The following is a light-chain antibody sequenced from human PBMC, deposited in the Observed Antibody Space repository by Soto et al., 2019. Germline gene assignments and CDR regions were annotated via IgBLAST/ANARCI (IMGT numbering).Light chain of an antibody. V-gene: IGKV3-20*01. J-gene: IGKJ1*01. CDR3: QQYGSSSWT. CDR2: GAS. CDR1: QYFSNK. Sequence: EIVMTPSAATLAVCPGKTSTLSCRASQYFSNKVAWYQQKPGQAPRLLIYGASSRATGIPDRFSGSGSGTDFTLTISRLEPEDFAVYYCQQYGSSSWTFGQGAKVDIK.